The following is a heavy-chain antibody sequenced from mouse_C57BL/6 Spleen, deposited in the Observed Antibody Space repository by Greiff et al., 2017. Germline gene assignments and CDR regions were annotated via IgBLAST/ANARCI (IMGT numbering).Heavy chain of an antibody. V-gene: IGHV1-80*01. CDR3: ARERNDYDVLYYFDY. CDR2: IYPGDGDT. J-gene: IGHJ2*01. D-gene: IGHD2-4*01. Sequence: QVQLQQSGAELVKPGASVKISCKASGYAFSSYWLNWVKQRPGKGLEWIGQIYPGDGDTNYNGKFKGKATLTADKSSSTAYMQLSSLTSEDSAVYFCARERNDYDVLYYFDYWGQGTTLTVSS. CDR1: GYAFSSYW.